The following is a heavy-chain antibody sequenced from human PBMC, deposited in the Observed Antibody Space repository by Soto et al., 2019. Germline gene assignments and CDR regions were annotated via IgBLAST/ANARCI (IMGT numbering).Heavy chain of an antibody. CDR1: GFTFSSYG. J-gene: IGHJ4*02. CDR2: ISSSST. CDR3: ARVLRTTRWFYFDY. Sequence: GGSLSLSCAASGFTFSSYGMHWVRQAPGKGLEWVSSISSSSTYADSVKGRFTISRDNAKNSLYLQMNSLRAEDTAVYYCARVLRTTRWFYFDYWGQGTLVTVSS. D-gene: IGHD3-9*01. V-gene: IGHV3-21*01.